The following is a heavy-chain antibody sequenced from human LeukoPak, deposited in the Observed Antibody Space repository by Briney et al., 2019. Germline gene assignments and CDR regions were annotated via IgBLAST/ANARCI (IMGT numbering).Heavy chain of an antibody. V-gene: IGHV3-66*02. J-gene: IGHJ3*02. Sequence: GGSLRLSCAASGFTVSSNYMSWVRQAPGKGLEWVSVIYSGGSTYYADSVKGRFTISRDNSKNTLYLQMNSLRAEDTAVYYCSSGSYWPSDDAFDIWGQGTMVTVSS. CDR3: SSGSYWPSDDAFDI. CDR1: GFTVSSNY. CDR2: IYSGGST. D-gene: IGHD1-26*01.